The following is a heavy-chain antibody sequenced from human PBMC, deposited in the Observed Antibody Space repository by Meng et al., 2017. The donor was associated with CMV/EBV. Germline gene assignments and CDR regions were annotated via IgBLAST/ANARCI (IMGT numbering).Heavy chain of an antibody. J-gene: IGHJ4*02. Sequence: LCFSGSAMHWDGQASGKGLEWVGRIRSKANSYATAYAASVKGRFTISRDDSKNTAYLQMNSLKTEDTAVYYCAIFTEGATGDYFDYWGQGTLVTVSS. CDR1: LCFSGSA. V-gene: IGHV3-73*01. CDR2: IRSKANSYAT. CDR3: AIFTEGATGDYFDY. D-gene: IGHD1-26*01.